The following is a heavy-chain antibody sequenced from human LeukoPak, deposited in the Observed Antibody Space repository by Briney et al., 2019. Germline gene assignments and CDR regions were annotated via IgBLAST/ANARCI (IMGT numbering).Heavy chain of an antibody. CDR3: ARGGDFWSGYSRVYYMDV. Sequence: GGSLRLPCAPSGFPYNGYAISWARQAPGKGLEWVSVISGRGGSTYYADSVKGRFNIYRDNSNNTLYLQMNSLRAEDTAIYYCARGGDFWSGYSRVYYMDVWGKGTTVIVSS. J-gene: IGHJ6*03. CDR2: ISGRGGST. V-gene: IGHV3-23*01. CDR1: GFPYNGYA. D-gene: IGHD3-3*01.